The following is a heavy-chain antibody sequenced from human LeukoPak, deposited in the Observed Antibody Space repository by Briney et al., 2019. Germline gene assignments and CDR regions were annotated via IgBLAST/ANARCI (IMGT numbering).Heavy chain of an antibody. CDR2: ISPNSGDT. D-gene: IGHD6-13*01. CDR1: GYTFTDYR. V-gene: IGHV1-2*02. CDR3: ARSGYMWFYDY. J-gene: IGHJ4*02. Sequence: ASVKVSCKASGYTFTDYRLHWVRQAPGQGPEWMGWISPNSGDTGYAQKFQGRVTMTRDTSISTAYMELSRLRCEDTAVYSCARSGYMWFYDYWGQRTLVTVSS.